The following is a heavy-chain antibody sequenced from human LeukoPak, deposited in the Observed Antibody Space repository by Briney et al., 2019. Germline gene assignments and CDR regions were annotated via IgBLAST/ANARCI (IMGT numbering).Heavy chain of an antibody. CDR2: ISGSGGST. V-gene: IGHV3-23*01. J-gene: IGHJ4*02. CDR1: EFTFSSYG. D-gene: IGHD6-19*01. Sequence: PGGTLRLSCAASEFTFSSYGMSWVRQAPGKGLEWVSAISGSGGSTYYADSVKGRFTISRDNSKNTLYLQMNSLRAEDTAVYYCARSGTPSSGWYLGQFDYWGQGTLVTVSS. CDR3: ARSGTPSSGWYLGQFDY.